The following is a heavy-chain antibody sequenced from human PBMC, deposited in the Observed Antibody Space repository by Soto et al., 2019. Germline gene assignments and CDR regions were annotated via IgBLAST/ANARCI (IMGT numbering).Heavy chain of an antibody. CDR1: GFTFSNYD. V-gene: IGHV3-13*01. CDR2: IGTVGDT. J-gene: IGHJ3*02. Sequence: EVQLVESGGGLVQPGGSLRLSCAASGFTFSNYDMHWVRQATGKGLEWISAIGTVGDTYYPGSVKGRFTISRENAKISLYLQMSSLRAGDTAVYYCGRAAGYSSGIDAFDIWGQGTMVTVSS. CDR3: GRAAGYSSGIDAFDI. D-gene: IGHD6-19*01.